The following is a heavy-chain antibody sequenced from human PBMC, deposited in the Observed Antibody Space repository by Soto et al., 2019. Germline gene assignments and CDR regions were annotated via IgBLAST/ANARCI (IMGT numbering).Heavy chain of an antibody. CDR3: ARGGFKQWLLDY. D-gene: IGHD6-19*01. CDR2: INSDGSTT. J-gene: IGHJ4*02. CDR1: GFTFSDYW. V-gene: IGHV3-74*01. Sequence: EVQLVESGGGLVQPGGSLRLSCAASGFTFSDYWIHWVRQAPGKGLVWVSRINSDGSTTNQADSVKGRFTISRDNAKNTLHLQMNSLRADDTAVYYCARGGFKQWLLDYWGQGTLVTVSS.